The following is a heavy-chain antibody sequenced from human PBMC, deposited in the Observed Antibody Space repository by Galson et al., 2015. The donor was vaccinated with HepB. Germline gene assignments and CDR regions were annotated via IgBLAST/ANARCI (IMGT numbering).Heavy chain of an antibody. V-gene: IGHV1-69*02. Sequence: SVKVSCKASGGSLSTSTFNWVRQAPGKGLQWMGRIIPILSMTHSAPKMQGRVTIIADRSTSTIYMELSSLTSDDTATYYCASGYCSSDRCFRDALLYEGFHVWGQGTTVTVSS. CDR1: GGSLSTST. J-gene: IGHJ3*01. CDR3: ASGYCSSDRCFRDALLYEGFHV. CDR2: IIPILSMT. D-gene: IGHD2-2*03.